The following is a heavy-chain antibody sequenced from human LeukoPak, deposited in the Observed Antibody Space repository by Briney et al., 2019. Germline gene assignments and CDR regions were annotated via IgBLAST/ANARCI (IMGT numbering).Heavy chain of an antibody. CDR3: AKVLTGYCGSTSCPFDS. CDR2: IRYHGSNI. V-gene: IGHV3-30*02. CDR1: GFTFSSYG. Sequence: GGSLRLSCTASGFTFSSYGMHWVRQAPGKGLEWVAYIRYHGSNINYADSVKGRFTISRDNSKDTLFLQMSSLRAEDTAVYYCAKVLTGYCGSTSCPFDSWGQRTLVTVSS. D-gene: IGHD2-2*01. J-gene: IGHJ4*02.